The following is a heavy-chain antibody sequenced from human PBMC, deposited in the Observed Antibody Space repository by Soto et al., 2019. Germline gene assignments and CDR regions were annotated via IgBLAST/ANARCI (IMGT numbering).Heavy chain of an antibody. Sequence: SVKVSCKASGGTFGSYAISWVRQAPGQGLEWMGGIIPIFGTANYAQKFQGRVTITADESTSTAYMELSSLRSEDTAVYYCARGGSSWYSHDAFDIWGQGTMVTVSS. D-gene: IGHD6-13*01. CDR3: ARGGSSWYSHDAFDI. V-gene: IGHV1-69*13. CDR1: GGTFGSYA. J-gene: IGHJ3*02. CDR2: IIPIFGTA.